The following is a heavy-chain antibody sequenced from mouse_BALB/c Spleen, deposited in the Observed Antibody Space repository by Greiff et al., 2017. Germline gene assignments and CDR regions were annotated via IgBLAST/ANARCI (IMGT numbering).Heavy chain of an antibody. CDR1: GFDFSRYW. D-gene: IGHD2-4*01. Sequence: EVKLLESGGGLVQPGGSLKLSCAASGFDFSRYWMSWVRQAPGKGLEWIGEINPDSSTINYTPSLKDKFIISRDNAKNTLYLQMSKVRSEDTAMYYCARGDDYALAYWGQGTLVTVSA. V-gene: IGHV4-1*02. CDR3: ARGDDYALAY. CDR2: INPDSSTI. J-gene: IGHJ3*01.